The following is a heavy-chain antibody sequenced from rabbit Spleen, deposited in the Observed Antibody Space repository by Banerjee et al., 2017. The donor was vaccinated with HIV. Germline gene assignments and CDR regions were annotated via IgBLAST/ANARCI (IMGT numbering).Heavy chain of an antibody. CDR2: IYGGDGST. V-gene: IGHV1S47*01. J-gene: IGHJ6*01. CDR3: ARDTSTSFSTYGMDL. CDR1: GFDFSSSYY. Sequence: QEQLVESGGGLVQPEGSLTLTCKAAGFDFSSSYYMCWVRQAPGKGPEWIACIYGGDGSTYYASWVNGRFTISRSTSLNTVTLQMTSLTAADTATYFCARDTSTSFSTYGMDLWGPGTLVTVS. D-gene: IGHD1-1*01.